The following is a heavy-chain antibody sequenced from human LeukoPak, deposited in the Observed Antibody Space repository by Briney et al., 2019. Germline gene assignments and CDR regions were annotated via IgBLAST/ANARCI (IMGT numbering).Heavy chain of an antibody. D-gene: IGHD6-13*01. J-gene: IGHJ5*02. CDR3: ARYSSSCWFDP. CDR1: GYTFTSYD. CDR2: MNPNSGNT. V-gene: IGHV1-8*03. Sequence: ASVKVSCKASGYTFTSYDINWVRQATGQGLEWMGWMNPNSGNTGYAQKFQGRVTITRNTSISTAYMELSSLRSEDTAVYYCARYSSSCWFDPWGQGTLVTVSS.